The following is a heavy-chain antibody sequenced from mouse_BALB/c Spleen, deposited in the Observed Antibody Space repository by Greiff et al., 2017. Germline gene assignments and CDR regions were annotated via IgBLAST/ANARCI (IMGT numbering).Heavy chain of an antibody. CDR3: ARDDYDWTWFAY. J-gene: IGHJ3*01. Sequence: EVKLVESGGGLVQPGGSRKLSCAASGFTFSSFGMHWVRQAPEKGLEWVAYISSGSSTIYYADTVKGRFTISRDNPKNTLFLQMTSLRSEDTAMYYCARDDYDWTWFAYWGKGTLVTVSA. V-gene: IGHV5-17*02. D-gene: IGHD2-4*01. CDR2: ISSGSSTI. CDR1: GFTFSSFG.